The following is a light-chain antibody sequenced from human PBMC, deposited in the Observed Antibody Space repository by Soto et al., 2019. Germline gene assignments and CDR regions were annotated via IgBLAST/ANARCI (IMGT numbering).Light chain of an antibody. J-gene: IGKJ1*01. V-gene: IGKV3-11*01. CDR3: QQRSSSWT. CDR2: DAS. CDR1: QSVSSY. Sequence: EIVLTQSPATLSLSPGERATLSCRASQSVSSYLAWYQQKPGQAPRLLIYDASNRATGIPARFSGSGSGTDFTLTINNLEPEDFAVYYCQQRSSSWTFGQGTKVAIK.